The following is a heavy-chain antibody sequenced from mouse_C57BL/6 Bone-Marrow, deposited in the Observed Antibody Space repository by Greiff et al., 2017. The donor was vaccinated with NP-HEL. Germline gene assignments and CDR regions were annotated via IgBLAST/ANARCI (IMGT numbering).Heavy chain of an antibody. CDR3: ARETLLWYFDV. V-gene: IGHV1-54*01. D-gene: IGHD2-10*01. CDR1: GYAFTNYL. J-gene: IGHJ1*03. Sequence: QVQLKQSGAELVRPGTSVKVSCKASGYAFTNYLIEWVKQRPGQGLEWIGVINPGSGGTNYNEKFKGKATLTADKSSSTAYMQLSSLTSEDSAVYFCARETLLWYFDVWGTGTTVTVSS. CDR2: INPGSGGT.